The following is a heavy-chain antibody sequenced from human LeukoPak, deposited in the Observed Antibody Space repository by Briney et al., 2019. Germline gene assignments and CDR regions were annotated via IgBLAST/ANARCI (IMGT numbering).Heavy chain of an antibody. D-gene: IGHD4-17*01. Sequence: GGSLRLSCAASGFTFSSYAMSWVRQAPGKGLEWVSAISGSGGSTYYADSVKGRFTISRDNSKNTLYLQMNSLRAEDTAVYYCAKTGGDYSALRGYFDYWGQGTLVTVSS. CDR1: GFTFSSYA. V-gene: IGHV3-23*01. CDR2: ISGSGGST. CDR3: AKTGGDYSALRGYFDY. J-gene: IGHJ4*02.